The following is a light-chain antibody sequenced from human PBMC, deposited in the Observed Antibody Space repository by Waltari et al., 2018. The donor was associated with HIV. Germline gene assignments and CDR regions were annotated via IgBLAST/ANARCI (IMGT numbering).Light chain of an antibody. CDR1: SLRSYY. V-gene: IGLV3-19*01. CDR3: NSRDSSGNHVV. Sequence: SSELTQDPAVSVALGQTVRITCQGDSLRSYYASWYQQKPGQAPGLVIYRKNNRPSGIPDRFSGSSSGNTAALTITGAQAEDEADYYCNSRDSSGNHVVFGGGTKLTVL. J-gene: IGLJ2*01. CDR2: RKN.